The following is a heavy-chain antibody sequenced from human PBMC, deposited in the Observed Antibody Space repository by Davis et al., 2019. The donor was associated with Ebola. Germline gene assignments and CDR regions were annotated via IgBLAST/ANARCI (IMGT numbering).Heavy chain of an antibody. CDR1: GFTFSSYW. J-gene: IGHJ6*02. CDR2: ISWNSGSI. CDR3: AKECSRTPSMDV. Sequence: PGGSLTLSCAASGFTFSSYWMHWVRQAPGKGLEWVSGISWNSGSIGYADSVKGRFTISRDNAKNSLYLQMNSLRAEDTALYYCAKECSRTPSMDVWGQGTTVTVSS. D-gene: IGHD2-15*01. V-gene: IGHV3-9*01.